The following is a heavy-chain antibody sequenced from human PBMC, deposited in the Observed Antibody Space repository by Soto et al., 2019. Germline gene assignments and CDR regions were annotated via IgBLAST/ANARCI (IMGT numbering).Heavy chain of an antibody. CDR2: ISYDGSNK. CDR1: GFTFSSYG. Sequence: QVQLVESGGGVVQPGRSLRLSCAASGFTFSSYGMHWVRQAPGKGLEWVAVISYDGSNKYYADSVKGRFTISRDNSKNXLXQXXNSLRAEDTAVYYCAKGPTIVLVPAAMNYYDGMDVWGQGTTVTVSS. V-gene: IGHV3-30*18. J-gene: IGHJ6*01. CDR3: AKGPTIVLVPAAMNYYDGMDV. D-gene: IGHD2-2*01.